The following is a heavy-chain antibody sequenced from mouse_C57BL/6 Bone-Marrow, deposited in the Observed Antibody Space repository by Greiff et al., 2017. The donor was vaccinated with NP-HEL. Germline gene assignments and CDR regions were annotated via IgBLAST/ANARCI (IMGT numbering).Heavy chain of an antibody. CDR2: LDPEHGDT. CDR3: TDSSWVAY. V-gene: IGHV14-4*01. J-gene: IGHJ3*01. Sequence: VQLQQSGAELLRPGASVKLSCTSSGFNIKDDHMPWVKQRPQQSLAWIGWLDPEHGDTEYASKFQGKATITADTSSNTAYLQLSSLTSEDTAVYYCTDSSWVAYWGQGTLVTVSA. CDR1: GFNIKDDH.